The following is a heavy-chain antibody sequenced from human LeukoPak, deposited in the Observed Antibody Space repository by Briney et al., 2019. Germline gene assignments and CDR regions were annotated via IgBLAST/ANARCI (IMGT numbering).Heavy chain of an antibody. J-gene: IGHJ4*02. CDR3: ARPLSGTTDFDY. Sequence: GGSLSLSCTASGFTVCDYAMTWVRQAPAKGLEWVSLISSSSSYIFYADSVKGRFTISRDNAKKSLYLQMNSLRAEDTAVYYCARPLSGTTDFDYWGQGTLVTVSS. CDR1: GFTVCDYA. D-gene: IGHD1-20*01. CDR2: ISSSSSYI. V-gene: IGHV3-21*01.